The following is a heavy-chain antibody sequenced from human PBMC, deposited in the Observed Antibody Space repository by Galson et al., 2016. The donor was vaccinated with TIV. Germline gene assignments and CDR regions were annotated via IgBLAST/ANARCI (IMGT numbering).Heavy chain of an antibody. CDR2: IISSGSII. D-gene: IGHD1-7*01. CDR1: GSTFTSFE. CDR3: ARRGNYRADAFDV. V-gene: IGHV3-48*03. J-gene: IGHJ3*01. Sequence: SLRLSCAASGSTFTSFEMNWVRHGPGRGLEWVASIISSGSIIHYADSVKGRFTISRDNAREPLFLQINILRADDAAVYYCARRGNYRADAFDVWGQGTTVTVSS.